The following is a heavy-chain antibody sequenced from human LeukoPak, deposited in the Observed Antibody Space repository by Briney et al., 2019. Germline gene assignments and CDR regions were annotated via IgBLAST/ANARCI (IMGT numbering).Heavy chain of an antibody. D-gene: IGHD6-25*01. CDR2: ISSSGSTI. CDR3: ARGISIAAAFDY. CDR1: GITFSSYE. V-gene: IGHV3-48*03. Sequence: GGSLRLSRAASGITFSSYEMNWVRQAPGKGLEWVSYISSSGSTIYYADSVKGRFTISRDNAKNSLYLQMNSLRAEDTAVYYCARGISIAAAFDYWGQGTLVTVSS. J-gene: IGHJ4*02.